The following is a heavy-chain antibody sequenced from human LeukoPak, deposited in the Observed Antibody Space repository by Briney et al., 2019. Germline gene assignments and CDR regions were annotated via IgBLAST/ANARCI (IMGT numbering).Heavy chain of an antibody. CDR1: GYSFTNYN. Sequence: ASVKVSCKTSGYSFTNYNIHWLRQAPGQGLEWVAIINPGRPSVTYAQTFQGRVIVTRDASTSTVFMQLNSLRSEDTATYYRARVTSPIAYDWSYWGQGTLVTVSS. J-gene: IGHJ4*02. CDR3: ARVTSPIAYDWSY. V-gene: IGHV1-46*01. CDR2: INPGRPSV. D-gene: IGHD5-12*01.